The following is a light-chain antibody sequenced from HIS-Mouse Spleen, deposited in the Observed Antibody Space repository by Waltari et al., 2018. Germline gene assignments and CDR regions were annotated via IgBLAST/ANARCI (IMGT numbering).Light chain of an antibody. CDR2: DVS. J-gene: IGLJ2*01. V-gene: IGLV2-14*03. CDR3: SSYTGSSTSVV. Sequence: QSALTQPASVSGSPGQSITISCTGTSSDVGGYNYVSWYQQHPGNAPKRMIYDVSNRPSGVSNRFSGSKSGNTASLTISGLQAEDEADYYCSSYTGSSTSVVFGGGTKLTVL. CDR1: SSDVGGYNY.